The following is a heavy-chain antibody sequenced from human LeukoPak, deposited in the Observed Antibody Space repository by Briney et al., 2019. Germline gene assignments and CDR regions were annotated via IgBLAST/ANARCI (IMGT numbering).Heavy chain of an antibody. CDR2: IIPVFGTS. CDR1: GGTFSSYA. Sequence: ASVKVSCKASGGTFSSYAISWVRQAPGQGLEWMGGIIPVFGTSNYAQKFQGRVTITADESTRTAYMELSSLRSEDTAVYYCARDSRIAAAGTCWFDPWGQGTLVTVSS. D-gene: IGHD6-13*01. CDR3: ARDSRIAAAGTCWFDP. V-gene: IGHV1-69*13. J-gene: IGHJ5*02.